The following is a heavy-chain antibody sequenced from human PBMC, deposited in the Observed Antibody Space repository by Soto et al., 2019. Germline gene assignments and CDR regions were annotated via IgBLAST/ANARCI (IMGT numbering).Heavy chain of an antibody. CDR3: ARDWSEYGDYGFAVGYYGMDV. Sequence: QVQLVQSGAEVKKPGSSVKVSCKASGGTFSSYAISWVRQAPGQGLEWMGGIIPIFGTANYAQKFQGRVTITADESTSTAYMERSSLRSEDTAVYYCARDWSEYGDYGFAVGYYGMDVWGQGTTVTVSS. D-gene: IGHD4-17*01. CDR2: IIPIFGTA. J-gene: IGHJ6*02. CDR1: GGTFSSYA. V-gene: IGHV1-69*12.